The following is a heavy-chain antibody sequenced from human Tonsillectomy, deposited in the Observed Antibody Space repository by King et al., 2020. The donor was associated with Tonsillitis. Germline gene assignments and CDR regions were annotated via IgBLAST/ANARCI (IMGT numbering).Heavy chain of an antibody. J-gene: IGHJ5*02. CDR2: IEYDGSNK. CDR1: GFTISSYG. Sequence: VQLVESGGGVVQPGGSLRLSCAASGFTISSYGMHWVRQAPGKGPEWVAFIEYDGSNKYYADSVKGRFTATRDNSKNTLYLQMNSLRVEDTAIYYCANGGNWAAWGQGPLVTVSS. D-gene: IGHD1-26*01. CDR3: ANGGNWAA. V-gene: IGHV3-30*02.